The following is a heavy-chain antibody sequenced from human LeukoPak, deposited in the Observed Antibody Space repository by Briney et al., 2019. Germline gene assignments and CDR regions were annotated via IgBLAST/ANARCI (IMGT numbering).Heavy chain of an antibody. CDR2: IHPYGTF. D-gene: IGHD5-24*01. V-gene: IGHV4-34*01. Sequence: SETVCLTCAVYGGSCSDYYCSWIRQPPGKGLEWIGEIHPYGTFYYNSSLRSRLTISIDTSKTQFSLRLTSVTAADTAFYYCARGRDRSKAGDHWGQGTLVTVSS. CDR3: ARGRDRSKAGDH. J-gene: IGHJ4*02. CDR1: GGSCSDYY.